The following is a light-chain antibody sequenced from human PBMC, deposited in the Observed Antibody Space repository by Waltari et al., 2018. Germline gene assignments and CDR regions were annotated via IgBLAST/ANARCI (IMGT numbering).Light chain of an antibody. Sequence: EIVLTQSPGTLSLSPGERATLSCRASQRVSSSYLAWYQQKPGQAPRRLIYGASSRATGIPDRFSGSGSGTDFTLTISRLEPEDFAVYYCQQYGSSRTFGQGTKLEIK. CDR2: GAS. J-gene: IGKJ2*01. CDR1: QRVSSSY. CDR3: QQYGSSRT. V-gene: IGKV3-20*01.